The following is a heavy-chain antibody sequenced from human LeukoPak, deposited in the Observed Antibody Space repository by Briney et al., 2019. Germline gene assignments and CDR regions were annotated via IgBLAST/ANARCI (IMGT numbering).Heavy chain of an antibody. V-gene: IGHV3-23*01. Sequence: GGSLRLSCAASGFTFSSYAMSWVRQAPGKGLEWVSGISGSGGSTYYTDSVKGRFTISRDNSKNTLYLQMNSLRAEDTAIYYCAKDVYYYGMDVWGQGTTVTVSS. J-gene: IGHJ6*02. CDR3: AKDVYYYGMDV. CDR1: GFTFSSYA. CDR2: ISGSGGST.